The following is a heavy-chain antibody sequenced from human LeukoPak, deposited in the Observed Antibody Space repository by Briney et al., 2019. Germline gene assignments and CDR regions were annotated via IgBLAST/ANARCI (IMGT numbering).Heavy chain of an antibody. Sequence: GKSLRLSCAASGFTFSGYAIHWVRQAPGKGLEWVAVISYDGTYKYYADSVKGRFTISRDNSKNTLYLQMNSLRAEDTAVYYCARDTMPHYYYYGMDVWGQGTTVTVSS. D-gene: IGHD3-3*01. CDR1: GFTFSGYA. CDR2: ISYDGTYK. V-gene: IGHV3-30-3*01. CDR3: ARDTMPHYYYYGMDV. J-gene: IGHJ6*02.